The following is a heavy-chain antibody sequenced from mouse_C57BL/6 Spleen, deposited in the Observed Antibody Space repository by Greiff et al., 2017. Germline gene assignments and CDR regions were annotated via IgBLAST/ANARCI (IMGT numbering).Heavy chain of an antibody. V-gene: IGHV5-16*01. CDR3: ARAGGGCYWYVDV. J-gene: IGHJ1*03. Sequence: EVKLMESEGGLVQPGSSMKLSCTASGFTFSDYYMAWVRQVPEKGLEWVANINYDGSSTYYLDSLKSRFIISRDTAKNILYLQMSSRKSEDTATYNAARAGGGCYWYVDVWGTGTTVTVSS. CDR1: GFTFSDYY. CDR2: INYDGSST.